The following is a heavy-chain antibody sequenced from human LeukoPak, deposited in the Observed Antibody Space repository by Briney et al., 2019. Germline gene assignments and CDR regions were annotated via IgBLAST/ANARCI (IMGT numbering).Heavy chain of an antibody. Sequence: PGGSLRLSCAASGFTFSSYAMSWVRQAPGKGLEWVSAISGSGGSTYYADSVKGRFTISRDNSKNTLYLQMNSLRAEDTAVYYCARAPGYSGYGYYFDYWGQGTLVTVSS. V-gene: IGHV3-23*01. J-gene: IGHJ4*02. CDR1: GFTFSSYA. CDR3: ARAPGYSGYGYYFDY. CDR2: ISGSGGST. D-gene: IGHD5-12*01.